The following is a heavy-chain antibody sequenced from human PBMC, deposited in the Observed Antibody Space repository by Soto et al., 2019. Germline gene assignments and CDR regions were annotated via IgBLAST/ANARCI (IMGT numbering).Heavy chain of an antibody. Sequence: ASVKVSCKASGYTFTSYAMHWVRQAPGQRLEWMGWINAGNGNTKYSQKFQGRVTITRDTSASTAYMELSSLRSEDTAVYCCARGLLRYFDWSSNGMDVWGQGTTVTVSS. CDR3: ARGLLRYFDWSSNGMDV. J-gene: IGHJ6*02. V-gene: IGHV1-3*01. CDR2: INAGNGNT. CDR1: GYTFTSYA. D-gene: IGHD3-9*01.